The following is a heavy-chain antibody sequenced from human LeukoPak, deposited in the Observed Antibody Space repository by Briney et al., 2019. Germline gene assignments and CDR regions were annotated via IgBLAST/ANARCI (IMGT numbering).Heavy chain of an antibody. CDR1: GGTFSSYA. J-gene: IGHJ4*02. CDR3: ARDLGVAGVDY. D-gene: IGHD3-10*01. CDR2: IIPIFGTA. V-gene: IGHV1-69*13. Sequence: SVKVSCKASGGTFSSYAISWVRQAPGQGLEWMGGIIPIFGTANYAQKFQGRVTIAADESTSTAYMELSSLRSEDTAVYYCARDLGVAGVDYWGQGTLVTVSS.